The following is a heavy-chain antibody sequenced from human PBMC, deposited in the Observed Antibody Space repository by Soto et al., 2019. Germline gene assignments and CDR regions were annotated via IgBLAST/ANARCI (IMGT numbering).Heavy chain of an antibody. Sequence: SGPTLVKPTPTLTLTCTFSGFSLTTSGVGVGWIRQPPGKALEWLALIYWNDDKRYSPSLKSRLTITKDTSKNQVVLTLTNMDPVDTATYYCAHSLVYINSGSYYIQPYDYWGQGTLVTVSS. J-gene: IGHJ4*02. CDR2: IYWNDDK. CDR3: AHSLVYINSGSYYIQPYDY. V-gene: IGHV2-5*01. CDR1: GFSLTTSGVG. D-gene: IGHD3-10*01.